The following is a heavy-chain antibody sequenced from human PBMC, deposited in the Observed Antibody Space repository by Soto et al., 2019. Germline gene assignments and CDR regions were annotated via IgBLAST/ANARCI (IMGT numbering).Heavy chain of an antibody. Sequence: GASVKVSCKASGGTFSSYGISWVRQAPGQGLEWMGGITPIFGTANYAQKFQGRVTITADESTSTAYMELSSLRSEDTAVYYCARSLSAERWYFDYWGQGTLVTVSS. V-gene: IGHV1-69*13. CDR1: GGTFSSYG. J-gene: IGHJ4*02. D-gene: IGHD3-16*02. CDR3: ARSLSAERWYFDY. CDR2: ITPIFGTA.